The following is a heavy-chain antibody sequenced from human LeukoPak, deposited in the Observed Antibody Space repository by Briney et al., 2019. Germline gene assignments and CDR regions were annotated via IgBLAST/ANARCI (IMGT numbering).Heavy chain of an antibody. CDR3: AKAAYSNYEFLDV. CDR1: GFMFSSNW. V-gene: IGHV3-30*18. D-gene: IGHD4-11*01. CDR2: ISYDGSNK. Sequence: PGGSLRLSCAASGFMFSSNWMSWVRLAPGKGLEWVAVISYDGSNKYYADSVKGRFTISRDNSKNTLYLQMNSLRAEDTAVYYCAKAAYSNYEFLDVWGQGTTVTVSS. J-gene: IGHJ6*02.